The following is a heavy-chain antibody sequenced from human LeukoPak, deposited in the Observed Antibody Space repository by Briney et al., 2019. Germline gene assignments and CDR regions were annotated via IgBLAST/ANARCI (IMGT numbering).Heavy chain of an antibody. J-gene: IGHJ4*02. CDR3: ARLGVDYYDSRGHYDY. V-gene: IGHV4-30-4*01. D-gene: IGHD3-22*01. CDR2: IYNSGST. Sequence: SETLSLTCIVSGDSISSGGYYWTWIRQPPGKGLEWIGYIYNSGSTYYNPSLKSRVTTPLDTSKNQFSLKLSSVTAADTAVYYCARLGVDYYDSRGHYDYWGQGTLVTVSS. CDR1: GDSISSGGYY.